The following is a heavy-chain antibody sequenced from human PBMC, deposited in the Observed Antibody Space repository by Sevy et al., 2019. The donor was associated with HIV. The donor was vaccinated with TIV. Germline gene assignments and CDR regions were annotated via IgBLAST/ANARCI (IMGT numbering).Heavy chain of an antibody. CDR3: ARQDYGDYPYNWFDP. D-gene: IGHD4-17*01. CDR1: GGSISSSSYY. J-gene: IGHJ5*02. V-gene: IGHV4-39*01. CDR2: IYYSGST. Sequence: SETLSLTCTVSGGSISSSSYYWGWIRQPPGKGLEWIGSIYYSGSTYYNPSLKSRVTISVDTSKNQFSLKLSSVTAADTAVYYCARQDYGDYPYNWFDPWGQGTLVTVSS.